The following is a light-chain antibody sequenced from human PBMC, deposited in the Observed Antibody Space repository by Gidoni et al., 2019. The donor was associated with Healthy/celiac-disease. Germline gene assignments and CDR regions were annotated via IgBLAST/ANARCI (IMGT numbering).Light chain of an antibody. CDR1: QSISSW. Sequence: DIQMTQSPSTLSASVGDRVTITCRASQSISSWLAWYQQKPGKAPKLLIYKASSLESGVPSRFSGSGSGTEFTLTISSLQHDDFATYYCQQYNSPWWTFGQGTKVEIK. J-gene: IGKJ1*01. V-gene: IGKV1-5*03. CDR3: QQYNSPWWT. CDR2: KAS.